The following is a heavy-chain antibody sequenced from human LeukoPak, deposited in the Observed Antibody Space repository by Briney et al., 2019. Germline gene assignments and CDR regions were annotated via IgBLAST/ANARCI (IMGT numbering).Heavy chain of an antibody. Sequence: ASVKVSCKTSGYTFTSSHAHWVRQAPGQGLEWMGIINPSGGSTSYAQKFQGRVTMTRDTSTSTVYMELSSLRSEDTAVYYCARGRGMEWLLYGDAYFDYWGQGTLVTVSS. J-gene: IGHJ4*02. D-gene: IGHD3-3*01. CDR3: ARGRGMEWLLYGDAYFDY. CDR1: GYTFTSSH. CDR2: INPSGGST. V-gene: IGHV1-46*01.